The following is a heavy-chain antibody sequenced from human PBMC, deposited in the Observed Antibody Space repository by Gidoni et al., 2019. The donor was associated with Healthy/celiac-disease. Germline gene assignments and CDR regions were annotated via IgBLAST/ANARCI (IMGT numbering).Heavy chain of an antibody. CDR2: IIPIFGTA. D-gene: IGHD1-26*01. J-gene: IGHJ4*02. CDR1: GGSFSSYA. Sequence: QAQLVQSGAEVKKPGSSVKVSCKASGGSFSSYAISWVRQAPVQGLEWMGGIIPIFGTANYAQKFQGRVTITADESTSTAYMELSSLRSEDTAVYYCARDPARVSWEQDGGLDYWGQGTLVTVSS. CDR3: ARDPARVSWEQDGGLDY. V-gene: IGHV1-69*01.